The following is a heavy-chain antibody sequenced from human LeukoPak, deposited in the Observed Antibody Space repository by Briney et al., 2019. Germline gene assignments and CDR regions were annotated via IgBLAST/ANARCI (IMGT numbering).Heavy chain of an antibody. J-gene: IGHJ4*02. CDR2: IYYSGST. D-gene: IGHD5-18*01. CDR1: GFTFSSAW. V-gene: IGHV4-39*01. CDR3: ARLGDSYATDY. Sequence: GSLRLSCAASGFTFSSAWMNWVRQAPGKGLEWVGSIYYSGSTYYNPSLKSRVTISVDTSKNQFSLKLSSVTAADTAVYYCARLGDSYATDYWGQGTLVTVSS.